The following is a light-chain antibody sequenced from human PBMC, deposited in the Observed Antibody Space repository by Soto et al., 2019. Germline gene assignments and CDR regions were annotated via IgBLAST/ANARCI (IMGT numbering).Light chain of an antibody. V-gene: IGLV2-23*01. CDR3: CSYAGSGTVV. CDR1: SSDVGSYNL. CDR2: EGN. J-gene: IGLJ2*01. Sequence: QSVLTQPASVSGSPGQSITISCTGTSSDVGSYNLVSWYQQHPGKAPKLMIYEGNKRPSGVSNRFSGSKSGNTASLTISGLQAEDEADYYCCSYAGSGTVVFGGGTKLTVL.